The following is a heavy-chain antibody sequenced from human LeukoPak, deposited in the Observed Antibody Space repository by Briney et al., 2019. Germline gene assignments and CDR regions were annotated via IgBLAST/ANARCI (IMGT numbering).Heavy chain of an antibody. Sequence: GGSLRLSCAASGFTFSSYEMNWVRQAPGRGLEWLSYISRSGNAIYYADSMKGRFTISRDNAKNSLYLQMNSLRVQDTAVYYCATATSLDYGDYFFHHWGQGTLVTVSS. V-gene: IGHV3-48*03. J-gene: IGHJ1*01. CDR1: GFTFSSYE. D-gene: IGHD4-17*01. CDR2: ISRSGNAI. CDR3: ATATSLDYGDYFFHH.